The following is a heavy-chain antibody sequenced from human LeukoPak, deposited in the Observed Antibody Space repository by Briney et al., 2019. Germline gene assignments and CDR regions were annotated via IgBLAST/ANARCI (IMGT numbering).Heavy chain of an antibody. V-gene: IGHV3-74*01. CDR3: ARGKRYDDFDY. J-gene: IGHJ4*02. Sequence: GGALRLSCAASGFTFSDYWMHWVRHTPGKGLVWVSRIHPDGSRTSYVDSVKGRFIISRDNAENTVYLQMNGLRAEDAGVYDCARGKRYDDFDYWGQGTLVTVSS. CDR2: IHPDGSRT. D-gene: IGHD5-12*01. CDR1: GFTFSDYW.